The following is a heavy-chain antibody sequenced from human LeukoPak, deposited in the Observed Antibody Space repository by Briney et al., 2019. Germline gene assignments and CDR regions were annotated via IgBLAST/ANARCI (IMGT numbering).Heavy chain of an antibody. CDR2: IYYSGST. J-gene: IGHJ4*02. CDR1: GDSIRSSY. V-gene: IGHV4-59*01. D-gene: IGHD3-22*01. CDR3: ARVTPLYDHYYFDW. Sequence: SETLSLTCTVSGDSIRSSYWSWIRQPPGKGLEWIGYIYYSGSTNYNPSLMSRVTISVDTSKNQFSLRLSSVTAADTAIYYCARVTPLYDHYYFDWWGQGTLVTVSS.